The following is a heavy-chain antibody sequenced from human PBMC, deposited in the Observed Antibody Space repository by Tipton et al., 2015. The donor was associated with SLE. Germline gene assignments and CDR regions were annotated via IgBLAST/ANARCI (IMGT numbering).Heavy chain of an antibody. CDR3: ARFPGVVPAAGLDY. V-gene: IGHV1-18*01. Sequence: QSGAEVKKPGASVKVSCKASGYTFTSYAISWVRQAPGQGLEWMGWISPFNHNTDYAQKFQGRVTMTRDTSISTAYMELSSLRSDDTAVYYCARFPGVVPAAGLDYWGQGTLVTVSS. CDR1: GYTFTSYA. CDR2: ISPFNHNT. J-gene: IGHJ4*02. D-gene: IGHD2-2*01.